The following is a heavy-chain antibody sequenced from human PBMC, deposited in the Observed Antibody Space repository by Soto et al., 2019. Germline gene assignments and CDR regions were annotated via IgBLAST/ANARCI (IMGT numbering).Heavy chain of an antibody. D-gene: IGHD6-13*01. V-gene: IGHV4-59*01. CDR1: GGSISSYY. J-gene: IGHJ6*04. CDR2: IYYSGST. CDR3: ARDLTGIPSSSWYKGYFYGMDV. Sequence: SETLSLTCTVSGGSISSYYWSWIRQPPGKGLEWIGYIYYSGSTNYNPSLKSRVTISVDTSRNQFSLKLSSVTAADTAVYYCARDLTGIPSSSWYKGYFYGMDVWGKGATVTVSS.